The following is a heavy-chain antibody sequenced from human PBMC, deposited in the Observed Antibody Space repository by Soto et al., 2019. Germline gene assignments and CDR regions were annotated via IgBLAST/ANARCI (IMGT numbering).Heavy chain of an antibody. V-gene: IGHV3-7*01. Sequence: TGGSLRLSCAASGFTFSDFWMNWVRQAPEKGLEWVAYISSDGRETNHVASVKGRFTISGDNAKNSLYLQMNSLRAEDTAVYYCARWPRLLDSWGQGTLVTVSS. CDR3: ARWPRLLDS. D-gene: IGHD6-6*01. CDR1: GFTFSDFW. CDR2: ISSDGRET. J-gene: IGHJ4*02.